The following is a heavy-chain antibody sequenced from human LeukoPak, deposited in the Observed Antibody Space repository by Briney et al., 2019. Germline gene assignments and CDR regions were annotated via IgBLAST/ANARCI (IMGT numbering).Heavy chain of an antibody. CDR2: VSGSGGGT. D-gene: IGHD1-1*01. Sequence: GGSLRLSCAASGFTFSTYAMSWVRQAPGKGLEWVSIVSGSGGGTYYADSVKGRFTISRDNSKNTMFLLMYSLRVEVTAVYYCAKGTATTRSYFDPWGKGTRVTVSS. CDR1: GFTFSTYA. CDR3: AKGTATTRSYFDP. J-gene: IGHJ4*02. V-gene: IGHV3-23*01.